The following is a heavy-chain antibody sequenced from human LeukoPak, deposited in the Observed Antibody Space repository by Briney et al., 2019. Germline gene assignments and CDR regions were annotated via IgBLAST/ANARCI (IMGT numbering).Heavy chain of an antibody. J-gene: IGHJ3*02. Sequence: GASVKVSCKASGGTFSSYAISRVRQATGQGLEWMGWMNPNSGNTGYAQKFQGRVTMTRNTSISTAYMELGSLRSEDTAVYYCASTYYYDSTLGDDAFDIWGQGTMVTVSS. V-gene: IGHV1-8*02. CDR1: GGTFSSYA. CDR3: ASTYYYDSTLGDDAFDI. D-gene: IGHD3-22*01. CDR2: MNPNSGNT.